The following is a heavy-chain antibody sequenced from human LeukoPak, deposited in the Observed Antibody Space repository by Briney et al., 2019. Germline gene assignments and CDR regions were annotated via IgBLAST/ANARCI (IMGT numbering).Heavy chain of an antibody. CDR2: TTSSGKTI. Sequence: PGGSLRLSCAASGFTFTSYTMNWVRQAPGKGLEWVSYTTSSGKTIYYADSVEGRFTISRDNAKNSLYLQMSSLRAEDTAVYYCARQPTCNDNCYYRHFDLWGQGTMVTVSS. D-gene: IGHD2-21*01. V-gene: IGHV3-48*01. CDR1: GFTFTSYT. J-gene: IGHJ4*02. CDR3: ARQPTCNDNCYYRHFDL.